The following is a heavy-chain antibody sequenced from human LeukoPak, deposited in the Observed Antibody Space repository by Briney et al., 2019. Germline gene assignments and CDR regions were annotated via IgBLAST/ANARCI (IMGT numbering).Heavy chain of an antibody. CDR2: IYTSGST. J-gene: IGHJ4*02. CDR3: ARESGYSYGYVDY. Sequence: PSQTLSLTCTVSGGPISSGSYYWSWIRQPAGKGLEWIGRIYTSGSTNYNPSLKSRVTISVDTSKSQFSLKLSSVTAADTAVYYCARESGYSYGYVDYWGQGTLVTVSS. D-gene: IGHD5-18*01. CDR1: GGPISSGSYY. V-gene: IGHV4-61*02.